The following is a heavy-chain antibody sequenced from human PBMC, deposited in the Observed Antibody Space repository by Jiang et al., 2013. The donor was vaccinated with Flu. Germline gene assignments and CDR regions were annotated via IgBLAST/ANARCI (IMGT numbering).Heavy chain of an antibody. D-gene: IGHD3-16*01. J-gene: IGHJ4*02. CDR1: GYSFSTYG. V-gene: IGHV1-3*01. Sequence: GAEVKKPGASVKVSCKASGYSFSTYGINWVRQAPGQRLEWMGWINVGNGNTKYSQKFQGRVTISRDTAASTVYMELSSLRSEDTAVYYSARGEMADYWGQGTLVTVSS. CDR3: ARGEMADY. CDR2: INVGNGNT.